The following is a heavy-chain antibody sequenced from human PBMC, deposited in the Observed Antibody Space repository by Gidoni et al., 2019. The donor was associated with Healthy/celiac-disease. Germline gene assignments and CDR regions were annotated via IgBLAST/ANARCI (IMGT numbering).Heavy chain of an antibody. CDR3: ARDFDWPHHYYYYYGMDV. J-gene: IGHJ6*02. Sequence: QLQLQESGPGLVKPSETLSLTCTVSGGSISRSSSYWGWIRQPPGKGREWIGSIYYSGSTYYNPSLKSRVTISVDTSKNQFSLKLSSVTAADTAVYYCARDFDWPHHYYYYYGMDVWGQGTTVTVSS. V-gene: IGHV4-39*07. D-gene: IGHD3-9*01. CDR1: GGSISRSSSY. CDR2: IYYSGST.